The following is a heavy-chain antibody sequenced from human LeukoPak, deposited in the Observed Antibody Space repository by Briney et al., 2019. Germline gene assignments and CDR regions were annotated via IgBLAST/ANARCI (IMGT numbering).Heavy chain of an antibody. V-gene: IGHV4-38-2*02. CDR1: GYSISSGYY. J-gene: IGHJ3*02. CDR3: ARDWHDAFDI. Sequence: SETLSLTCTVSGYSISSGYYRGWIRQPPGKGLEWIGSIYHSGSTYYNPSLKSRVTISVDTSKNQFSLKLSSVTAADTAVYYCARDWHDAFDIWGQGTMVTVSS. CDR2: IYHSGST.